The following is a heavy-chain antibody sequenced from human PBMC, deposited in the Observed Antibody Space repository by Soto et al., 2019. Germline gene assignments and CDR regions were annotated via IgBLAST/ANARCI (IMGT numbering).Heavy chain of an antibody. CDR2: VSDDGSEQ. Sequence: PGGSLRLSCAASGFSLGDYGMHWVRQAPGKGLEYVAAVSDDGSEQYYADSVRGRFTISRDNSKNTVYLQLDSLTTGDTAVYYCARDPTGGYFHYDYWGQGALVTVSS. D-gene: IGHD1-26*01. CDR1: GFSLGDYG. CDR3: ARDPTGGYFHYDY. V-gene: IGHV3-30*17. J-gene: IGHJ4*02.